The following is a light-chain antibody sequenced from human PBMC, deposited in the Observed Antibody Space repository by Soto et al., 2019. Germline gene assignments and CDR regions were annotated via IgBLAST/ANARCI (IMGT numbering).Light chain of an antibody. CDR1: QSFRGL. CDR2: DAY. Sequence: EVVLPPSPVTLSLSPGERATLSCRASQSFRGLLAWYQQKPGQAPRLLIYDAYNRATGIPPRFSGSGSGTDFTLTISSLEPEDSAVYYCQQRHMWPITCGQGTHWRL. CDR3: QQRHMWPIT. V-gene: IGKV3-11*01. J-gene: IGKJ5*01.